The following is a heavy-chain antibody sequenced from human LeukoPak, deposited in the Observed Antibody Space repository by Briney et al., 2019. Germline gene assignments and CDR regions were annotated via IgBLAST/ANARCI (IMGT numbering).Heavy chain of an antibody. J-gene: IGHJ3*02. CDR3: ARGGYSYGYGGKGEAFDI. CDR2: INHSGST. Sequence: KTSETLSLTCAVYGGSFSGYYWSWIRQPPGKGLEWIGEINHSGSTNYNPSLKSRVTISVDTSKNQFSLKLSSVTAADTAVYYCARGGYSYGYGGKGEAFDIWGQGTMVTVSS. CDR1: GGSFSGYY. D-gene: IGHD5-18*01. V-gene: IGHV4-34*01.